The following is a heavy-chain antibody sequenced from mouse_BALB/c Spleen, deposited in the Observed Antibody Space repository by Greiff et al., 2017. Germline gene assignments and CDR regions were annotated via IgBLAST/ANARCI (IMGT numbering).Heavy chain of an antibody. CDR3: NAPNYGKKGLAY. V-gene: IGHV14-4*02. D-gene: IGHD2-1*01. CDR2: IDPENGDT. Sequence: VQLQQSGAELVRSGASVKLSCTASGFNIKDYYMHWVKQRPEQGLEWIGWIDPENGDTEYAPKFQGKATMTADTSSNTAYLQLSSLTSEDTAVYYCNAPNYGKKGLAYWGQGTLVTVSA. J-gene: IGHJ3*01. CDR1: GFNIKDYY.